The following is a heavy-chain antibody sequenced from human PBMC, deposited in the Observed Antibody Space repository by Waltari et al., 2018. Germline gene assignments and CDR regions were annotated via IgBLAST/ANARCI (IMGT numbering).Heavy chain of an antibody. CDR3: VRDEPGDGLDY. CDR2: IESDESRT. Sequence: EVQLVESGGALVQPGGSLRLSCAPSGFTFLRSWMHWVRQAPGKGLMWVSHIESDESRTTYADSVKGRFTISRDNAKNTVYLQMNNLRDEDTAVYYCVRDEPGDGLDYWGQGTLVTVSS. D-gene: IGHD7-27*01. CDR1: GFTFLRSW. V-gene: IGHV3-74*03. J-gene: IGHJ4*02.